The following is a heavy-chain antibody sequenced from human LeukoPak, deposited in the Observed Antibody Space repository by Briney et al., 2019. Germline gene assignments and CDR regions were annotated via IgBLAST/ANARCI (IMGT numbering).Heavy chain of an antibody. J-gene: IGHJ4*02. V-gene: IGHV3-23*01. Sequence: GGSLRLSCAASGFTFSSYAMSWVRQAPGKGLEWVPAISGSGGSTYYADSVKGRFTISRDNSKNTLYLQMNSLRAEDTAVYYCAKGRAGSGSYFDYWGQGTLVTVSS. CDR1: GFTFSSYA. CDR2: ISGSGGST. CDR3: AKGRAGSGSYFDY. D-gene: IGHD1-26*01.